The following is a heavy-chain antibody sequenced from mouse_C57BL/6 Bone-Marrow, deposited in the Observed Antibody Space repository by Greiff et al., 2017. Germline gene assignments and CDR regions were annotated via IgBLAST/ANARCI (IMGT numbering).Heavy chain of an antibody. V-gene: IGHV2-9-1*01. J-gene: IGHJ3*01. Sequence: VKLMEPGPGLVAPSQCLSITCTVSGFSLTSYAISWVRQPPGKGLEWLGVIWTGGGTNYNAALKSRLSISKDNSKSQVFFKMNSLQTDDTARYYCARIGYPLCAYWGQGTLVTVSA. CDR2: IWTGGGT. D-gene: IGHD2-2*01. CDR1: GFSLTSYA. CDR3: ARIGYPLCAY.